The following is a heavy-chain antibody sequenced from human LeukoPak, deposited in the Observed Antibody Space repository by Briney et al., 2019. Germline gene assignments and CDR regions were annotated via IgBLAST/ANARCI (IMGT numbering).Heavy chain of an antibody. V-gene: IGHV4-34*01. CDR1: GGSFSGYY. CDR2: INHSGST. Sequence: NSSETLSLTCAVYGGSFSGYYWSWIRQPPGKGLEWIGEINHSGSTNYNPSLKSRVTISVDTSKNQFSLKLSSVTAADTAVYYCARQRFGYSCGYGYWGQGTLVTVSS. D-gene: IGHD5-18*01. J-gene: IGHJ4*02. CDR3: ARQRFGYSCGYGY.